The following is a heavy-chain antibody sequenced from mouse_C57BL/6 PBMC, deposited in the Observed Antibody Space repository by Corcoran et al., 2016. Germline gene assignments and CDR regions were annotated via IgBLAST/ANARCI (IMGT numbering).Heavy chain of an antibody. CDR1: GYTFTSSW. J-gene: IGHJ4*01. Sequence: QVQLQQPGAELVKPGASVKLSCKASGYTFTSSWMHWVKQRPGQGLEWIGNINPSNGGTNYNEKFKSKATLTVDKSSSTAYMQLSSLTSEDSAVYYCARENYDYAGEVMDYWGQGTSVTVSS. D-gene: IGHD2-4*01. CDR2: INPSNGGT. CDR3: ARENYDYAGEVMDY. V-gene: IGHV1-53*01.